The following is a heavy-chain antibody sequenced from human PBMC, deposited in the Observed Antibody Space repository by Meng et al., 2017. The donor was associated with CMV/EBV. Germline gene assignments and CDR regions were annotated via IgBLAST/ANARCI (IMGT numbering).Heavy chain of an antibody. V-gene: IGHV3-48*04. D-gene: IGHD3-16*01. CDR1: GVTFSSYS. J-gene: IGHJ4*02. CDR2: ISSSSSTI. Sequence: GGSLRLSCAVSGVTFSSYSMNWVRQAPGKGLEWVSYISSSSSTIYYADSVKGRFTISRDNAKNSLYLQMNSLRAEDTAVYYCARDWGGTSFKHLPHNDYWGQGTLVTVSS. CDR3: ARDWGGTSFKHLPHNDY.